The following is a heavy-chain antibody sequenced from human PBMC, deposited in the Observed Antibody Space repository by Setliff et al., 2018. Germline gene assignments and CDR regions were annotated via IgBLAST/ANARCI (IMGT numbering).Heavy chain of an antibody. D-gene: IGHD2-2*01. Sequence: PSETLSLTCSVSDGSMTSGSYYWGWIRQPPGKGLEWIGSVYYSGTAYYNPSLKSRLYMSVDTSKNQFTLKVISVTAADTAVYYCARLSCSSNSCPFDYWVQGTPVTVSS. CDR1: DGSMTSGSYY. V-gene: IGHV4-39*06. J-gene: IGHJ4*02. CDR2: VYYSGTA. CDR3: ARLSCSSNSCPFDY.